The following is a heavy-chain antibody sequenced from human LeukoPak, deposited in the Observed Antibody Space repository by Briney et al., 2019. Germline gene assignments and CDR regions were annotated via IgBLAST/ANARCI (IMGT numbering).Heavy chain of an antibody. CDR3: ARDPTYGSGSYWAFDI. CDR2: INPNSGGT. V-gene: IGHV1-2*02. CDR1: GYTFTGYY. D-gene: IGHD3-10*01. J-gene: IGHJ3*02. Sequence: GASVKVSCKASGYTFTGYYMHWVRQAPGQGLEWMGWINPNSGGTNYEQKFQGRGTMTRDTSISTAYMELSRLRSDDTAVYYCARDPTYGSGSYWAFDIWGQGTMVTVSS.